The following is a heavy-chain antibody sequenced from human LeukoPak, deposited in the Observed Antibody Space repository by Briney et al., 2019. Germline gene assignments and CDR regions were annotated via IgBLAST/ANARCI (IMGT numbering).Heavy chain of an antibody. V-gene: IGHV3-48*01. CDR3: ARRTGDTRFCSRFSCFLPDY. CDR2: ISSSSGII. Sequence: GGSLRLSCAASGFTFSNYNMNWVRQAPGKGLEWVSYISSSSGIIYYADSVKGRFAISRDTSTNTLSLQMNSLRAEDRAVYFCARRTGDTRFCSRFSCFLPDYWGQGTLVTVSS. J-gene: IGHJ4*02. CDR1: GFTFSNYN. D-gene: IGHD2-2*01.